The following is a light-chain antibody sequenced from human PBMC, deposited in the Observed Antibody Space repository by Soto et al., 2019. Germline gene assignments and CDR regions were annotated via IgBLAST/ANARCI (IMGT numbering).Light chain of an antibody. J-gene: IGKJ4*01. CDR3: QQRSSWPLT. CDR2: DAS. CDR1: QSVNTY. V-gene: IGKV3-11*01. Sequence: EIVLTQSPATLSLSPGERATLSCRASQSVNTYLGWYQQRPGQAPILLIYDASNRATGIPARFSGSGSGTDFTLTISSLEPEDFAVYYCQQRSSWPLTFGGGTKV.